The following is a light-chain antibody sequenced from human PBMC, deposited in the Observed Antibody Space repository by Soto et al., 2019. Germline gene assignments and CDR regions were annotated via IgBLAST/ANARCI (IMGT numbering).Light chain of an antibody. J-gene: IGKJ1*01. CDR3: QQYTNWPKT. Sequence: IVFTQSPAALSVSPGGRVTLSCRASQGIGSTLAWYQQKPGQAPRLLIYGASTRATGIPERFSGSGSGTEFTLTISSLQSEDFAVYYCQQYTNWPKTFGQGTKVDIK. V-gene: IGKV3D-15*01. CDR2: GAS. CDR1: QGIGST.